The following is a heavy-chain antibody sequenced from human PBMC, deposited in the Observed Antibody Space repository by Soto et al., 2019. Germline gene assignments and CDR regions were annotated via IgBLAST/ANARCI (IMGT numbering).Heavy chain of an antibody. J-gene: IGHJ4*02. D-gene: IGHD3-9*01. CDR2: IYYSGST. Sequence: SETLSLTCTVSGGYISSGGYYWSWIRQHPGKGLEWIGYIYYSGSTYYNPSLKSRVTISVDTSKNQFSLKLSSVTAADTAVYYCARVLDGYYFDYWGQGTLVTVSS. CDR3: ARVLDGYYFDY. V-gene: IGHV4-31*03. CDR1: GGYISSGGYY.